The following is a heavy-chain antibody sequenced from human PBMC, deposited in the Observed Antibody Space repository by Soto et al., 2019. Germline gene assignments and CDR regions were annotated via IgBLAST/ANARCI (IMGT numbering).Heavy chain of an antibody. J-gene: IGHJ3*02. V-gene: IGHV3-23*01. CDR2: ILVDGRT. CDR1: GFIFSSYD. Sequence: GSLRLSCAASGFIFSSYDMSWVRQAPGKGLEWVSTILVDGRTFYADSVKGRFTISRDSSQNTVYLQMNSLTAGDTALYYCAKATATGGGAFDICGQGTMVTVSS. D-gene: IGHD2-8*02. CDR3: AKATATGGGAFDI.